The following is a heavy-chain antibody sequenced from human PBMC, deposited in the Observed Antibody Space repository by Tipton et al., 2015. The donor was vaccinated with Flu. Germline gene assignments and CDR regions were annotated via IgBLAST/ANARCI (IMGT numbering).Heavy chain of an antibody. CDR1: GYTFTGYY. CDR2: INPNSGGT. V-gene: IGHV1-2*02. J-gene: IGHJ4*02. CDR3: ARGDYDYVWGSYRYGNDY. Sequence: QLVQSGAEVKKPGASVKVSCKASGYTFTGYYMHWVRQAPGQGLEWMGWINPNSGGTNYAQKFQGRVTMTRDTYISTAYMELSRLRSDDTAVYYCARGDYDYVWGSYRYGNDYWGQGTLVTVSS. D-gene: IGHD3-16*02.